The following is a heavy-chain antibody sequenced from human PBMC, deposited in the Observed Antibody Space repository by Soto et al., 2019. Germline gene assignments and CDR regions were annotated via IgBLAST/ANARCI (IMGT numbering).Heavy chain of an antibody. CDR3: AMSTGYSSSWYGDY. V-gene: IGHV3-66*01. J-gene: IGHJ4*02. CDR1: GFTVSSNY. D-gene: IGHD6-13*01. CDR2: IYSGGST. Sequence: EVQLVESGGGLVQPGGSLRLSCAASGFTVSSNYMSWVRQAPGKGLEWVSVIYSGGSTYYGDSVKGRFTISRDNSKNTLYLQMNSLRAEDTAVYYCAMSTGYSSSWYGDYWGQGTLVTVSS.